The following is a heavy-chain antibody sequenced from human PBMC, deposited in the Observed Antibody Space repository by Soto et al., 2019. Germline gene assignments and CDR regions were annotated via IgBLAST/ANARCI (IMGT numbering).Heavy chain of an antibody. J-gene: IGHJ5*02. CDR2: IYYTGST. V-gene: IGHV4-61*03. CDR1: GASVSSGTYY. D-gene: IGHD5-18*01. CDR3: ARGAGFSYASTWFDI. Sequence: SETLSLTCTVFGASVSSGTYYWGWIRQAPGKGLEWVGHIYYTGSTNYNPSLNNRVTISVDTSKNHFSLQLTSVTAADTAVYYCARGAGFSYASTWFDIWGQGTLVTVSS.